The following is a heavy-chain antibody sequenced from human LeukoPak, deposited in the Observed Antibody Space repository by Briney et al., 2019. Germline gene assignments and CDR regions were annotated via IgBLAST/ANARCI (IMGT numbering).Heavy chain of an antibody. V-gene: IGHV3-23*01. J-gene: IGHJ3*02. Sequence: GGSLRLSCAPSGFTFSSYAMSWVRQAQGKGLEWVSTISGSGGSTYYADSVKGRFTISRDNSKNTLYLQMNSLRAEDTAVYYCAKDSPSHIVVVPAAILDAFDIWGQGTMVAVSS. CDR2: ISGSGGST. CDR3: AKDSPSHIVVVPAAILDAFDI. D-gene: IGHD2-2*01. CDR1: GFTFSSYA.